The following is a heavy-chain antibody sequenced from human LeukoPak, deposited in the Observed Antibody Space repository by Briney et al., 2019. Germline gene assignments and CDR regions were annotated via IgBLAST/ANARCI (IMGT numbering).Heavy chain of an antibody. CDR3: ARDSGNNWDANYLDA. J-gene: IGHJ4*02. D-gene: IGHD1-1*01. Sequence: GGSLTLSCAASGFRFDDHAMSWVRQAPGKGREWVAGIYGNAGTTGYRGSVKGRFTISRDNAKNSLDLQMNSLRAEDTALYYCARDSGNNWDANYLDAWGQGTLVTVSS. CDR1: GFRFDDHA. V-gene: IGHV3-20*04. CDR2: IYGNAGTT.